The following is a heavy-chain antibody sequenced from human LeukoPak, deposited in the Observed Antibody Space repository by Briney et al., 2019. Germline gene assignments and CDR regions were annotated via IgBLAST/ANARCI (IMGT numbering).Heavy chain of an antibody. CDR1: GFTFSDYY. CDR3: AGITISAPIDY. D-gene: IGHD3-3*01. J-gene: IGHJ4*02. V-gene: IGHV3-11*01. CDR2: ISSSGSTI. Sequence: GGSLRLSCAASGFTFSDYYMSWIRQAPGKGLEWVSYISSSGSTIYYADSVKGRFTISRDNAKNSLYLQMNSLRAEDTAVYYCAGITISAPIDYWGQGTLVTVSS.